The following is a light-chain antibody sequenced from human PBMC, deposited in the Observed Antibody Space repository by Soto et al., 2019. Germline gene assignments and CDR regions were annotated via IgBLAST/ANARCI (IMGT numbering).Light chain of an antibody. CDR1: QGISDY. CDR2: AAS. Sequence: DIQMTQSPSSLSASGGERVTITCRASQGISDYLAWYQQKPGKVPKLLIYAASTLQSGVPSRFSGSGAGTDFTLTVSCLQSEDFATYYCQQYESLPLTFGQGTRLEIK. J-gene: IGKJ5*01. CDR3: QQYESLPLT. V-gene: IGKV1-27*01.